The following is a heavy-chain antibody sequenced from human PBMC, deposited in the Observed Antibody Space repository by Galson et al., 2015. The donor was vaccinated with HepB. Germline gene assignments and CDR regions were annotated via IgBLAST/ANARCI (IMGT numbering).Heavy chain of an antibody. CDR2: IKQDGSEN. J-gene: IGHJ4*02. Sequence: SLRLSCAASGFTFSNFWMSWVRQAPGKGLEWVANIKQDGSENYYVDSVKGRFTISRDNAKNSLYLQMNSLRAEDTAVYYCARDRLHCSGGNCYIGVFDYWGQGTLVTVSS. CDR3: ARDRLHCSGGNCYIGVFDY. V-gene: IGHV3-7*01. D-gene: IGHD2-15*01. CDR1: GFTFSNFW.